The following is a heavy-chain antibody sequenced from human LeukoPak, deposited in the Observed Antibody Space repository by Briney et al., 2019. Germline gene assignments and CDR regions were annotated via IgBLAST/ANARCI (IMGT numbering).Heavy chain of an antibody. D-gene: IGHD1-26*01. Sequence: GGSLRLSCAASGFSFDEYAMHLVRQAPAKGREWVSGIRWHSCSIGYADSVKGRVTISRDNAKTSLYLQIHSLSAEATAVYYCARTVSGSYRSYWYFDLWGRGTLVTVSS. CDR3: ARTVSGSYRSYWYFDL. CDR2: IRWHSCSI. V-gene: IGHV3-9*01. J-gene: IGHJ2*01. CDR1: GFSFDEYA.